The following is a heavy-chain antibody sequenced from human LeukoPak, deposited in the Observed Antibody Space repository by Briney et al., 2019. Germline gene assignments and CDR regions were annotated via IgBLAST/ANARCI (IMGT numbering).Heavy chain of an antibody. V-gene: IGHV3-23*01. CDR1: GFTFATNA. J-gene: IGHJ4*02. CDR2: ISGRTGAT. Sequence: GGSLRLSCAASGFTFATNAMSWVRQAPGKGLEWVSAISGRTGATYYADSEKGRFTISRDNSKSTLYLQMDSLRAEDTAVYYCAKCGNSGCHLIDYWGQGTLVTVSS. D-gene: IGHD5-12*01. CDR3: AKCGNSGCHLIDY.